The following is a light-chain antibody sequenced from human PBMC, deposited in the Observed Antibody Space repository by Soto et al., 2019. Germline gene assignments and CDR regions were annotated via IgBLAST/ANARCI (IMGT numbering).Light chain of an antibody. V-gene: IGKV3D-15*01. Sequence: EIVMTQFPDSLSVSPGESATLSCRASQSVGTSLAWYQQKPGQAPRLLIYGASTRASGCPPRFRGSGSGTEFTLNINYLRSEDIAVYYCQQYSDYVTFGGGTKVEV. CDR2: GAS. CDR1: QSVGTS. J-gene: IGKJ4*01. CDR3: QQYSDYVT.